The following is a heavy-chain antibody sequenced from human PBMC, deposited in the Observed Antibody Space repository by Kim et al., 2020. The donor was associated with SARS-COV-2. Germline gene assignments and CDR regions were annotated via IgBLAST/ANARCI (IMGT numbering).Heavy chain of an antibody. D-gene: IGHD5-18*01. CDR1: GLAFNNAW. CDR3: ARFGYRYSVDD. CDR2: IRRRADGGTT. J-gene: IGHJ4*02. V-gene: IGHV3-15*01. Sequence: GGSLRLSCAASGLAFNNAWMSWLRQAPGKGLEWVGYIRRRADGGTTDYATSVKGRFTISRYDSEDTLYLQMNSLKTEDTAVYYCARFGYRYSVDDWAQGT.